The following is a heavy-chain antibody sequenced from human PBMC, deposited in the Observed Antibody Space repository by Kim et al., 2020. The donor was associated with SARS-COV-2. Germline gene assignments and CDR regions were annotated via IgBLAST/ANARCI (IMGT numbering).Heavy chain of an antibody. J-gene: IGHJ4*02. CDR1: DYSFSGSG. Sequence: ASVKVSCKTSDYSFSGSGFSWVRQAPGQGLEWMGWINTKKGDTNYVQKFHDRVTMTTDSSTTTAYMELRSLKSDDTAVYYCVRGTWGDVNDYWGPGTLVT. V-gene: IGHV1-18*01. CDR2: INTKKGDT. D-gene: IGHD3-10*01. CDR3: VRGTWGDVNDY.